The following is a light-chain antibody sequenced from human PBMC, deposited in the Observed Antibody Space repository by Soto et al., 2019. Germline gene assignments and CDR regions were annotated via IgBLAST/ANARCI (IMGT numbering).Light chain of an antibody. Sequence: EIVLTQSPGTLALSLGDGATLSCRASQTVNRNYLAWYHQKPGQPPRLLIYGVSNRATGVPDRFSGGGSGTEFTLTIVRLEPDDFGTYYCQQYIDSPRTFGQGTRVEDK. CDR1: QTVNRNY. J-gene: IGKJ1*01. V-gene: IGKV3-20*01. CDR2: GVS. CDR3: QQYIDSPRT.